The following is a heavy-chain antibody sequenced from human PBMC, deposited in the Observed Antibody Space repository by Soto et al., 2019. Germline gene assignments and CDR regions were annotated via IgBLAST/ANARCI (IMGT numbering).Heavy chain of an antibody. CDR1: GGSLSANY. CDR2: VNHSGGT. D-gene: IGHD2-15*01. V-gene: IGHV4-34*01. CDR3: ASARFDS. Sequence: SETLSLTCAVSGGSLSANYWTWIRQPPGKGPEWIGEVNHSGGTNYNPSLRSRVTISIDTSQYQFTLKLSSVTAADTAIYYCASARFDSWGQGTLVTVSS. J-gene: IGHJ4*02.